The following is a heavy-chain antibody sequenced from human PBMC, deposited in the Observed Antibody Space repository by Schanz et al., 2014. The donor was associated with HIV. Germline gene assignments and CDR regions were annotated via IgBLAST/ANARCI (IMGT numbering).Heavy chain of an antibody. CDR1: GFTFSNYA. CDR2: LSGRGSTT. J-gene: IGHJ6*02. D-gene: IGHD6-19*01. V-gene: IGHV3-23*04. Sequence: EVQLVESGGGLVQPGGSLRLSCTVSGFTFSNYAMTWVRQAPGKGLEWVSLLSGRGSTTFYADSVKGRFTISRDNANNSLSLQMKSLRAEDTAVYFCARGSWYSGGWYDDYNYYDVDVWGQGTTVIVSS. CDR3: ARGSWYSGGWYDDYNYYDVDV.